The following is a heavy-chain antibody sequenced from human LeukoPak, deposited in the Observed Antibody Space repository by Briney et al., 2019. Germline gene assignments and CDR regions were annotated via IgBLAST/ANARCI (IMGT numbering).Heavy chain of an antibody. CDR2: MSEDGSGR. CDR3: AAWFGESVP. Sequence: GSLRLSCAASGFTFTSAWMSWLRQTPEKGLEWVAHMSEDGSGRFYVDSAKGRFTISRDDTQNSVYLQMNSLRVEDTAVYYCAAWFGESVPWGQGTLVTVSS. D-gene: IGHD3-10*01. CDR1: GFTFTSAW. V-gene: IGHV3-7*01. J-gene: IGHJ5*02.